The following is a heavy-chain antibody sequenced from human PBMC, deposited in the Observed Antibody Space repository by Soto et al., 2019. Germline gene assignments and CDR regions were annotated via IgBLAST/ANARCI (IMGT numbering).Heavy chain of an antibody. Sequence: GGSLRLSCAASGFIFSRSPMSWVRQAPGKGLEWVSVISGSADMTYYADSVKGRFTISRDNSKNTLYLQMNSLRAEDTAVYYCAXDVRIAVAGTXYWGQGTLVXVSS. V-gene: IGHV3-23*01. J-gene: IGHJ4*02. CDR3: AXDVRIAVAGTXY. CDR1: GFIFSRSP. CDR2: ISGSADMT. D-gene: IGHD6-19*01.